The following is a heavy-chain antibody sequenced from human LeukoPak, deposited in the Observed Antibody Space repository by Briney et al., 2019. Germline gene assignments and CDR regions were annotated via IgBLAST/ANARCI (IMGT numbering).Heavy chain of an antibody. V-gene: IGHV3-23*01. D-gene: IGHD5-12*01. CDR3: ATSTVDIVATIGCFDY. CDR2: ISGSGGST. J-gene: IGHJ4*02. Sequence: GGSLRLSCAASGFTFSSYAMSWVRQAPGKGLEWASAISGSGGSTYYADSVKGRFTISRDNSKNTLYLQMNSLRAEDTAVYYCATSTVDIVATIGCFDYWGQGTLVTVSS. CDR1: GFTFSSYA.